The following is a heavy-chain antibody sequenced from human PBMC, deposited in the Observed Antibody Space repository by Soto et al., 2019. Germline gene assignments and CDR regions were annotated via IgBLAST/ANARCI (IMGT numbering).Heavy chain of an antibody. D-gene: IGHD3-22*01. CDR3: ARDRGSSGEGDAFDI. V-gene: IGHV1-8*01. CDR2: MNPNSANT. Sequence: GASVKVSCKASGYTFTSYDINWVRQATGQGLEWMGWMNPNSANTGYAQKFQGRVTMTRNTSISTAYMELSSLRSEDTAVYYCARDRGSSGEGDAFDIWGQGTMVTVSS. CDR1: GYTFTSYD. J-gene: IGHJ3*02.